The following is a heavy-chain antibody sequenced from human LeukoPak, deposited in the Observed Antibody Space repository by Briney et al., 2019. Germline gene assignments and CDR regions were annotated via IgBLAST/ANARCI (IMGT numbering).Heavy chain of an antibody. CDR1: GGSISSYY. D-gene: IGHD3-10*01. V-gene: IGHV4-59*01. Sequence: PSETLSLTCTVSGGSISSYYWSWIRQPPGKGLVWIGYIYYSGSTNYNPSLKSRVTISVDTSKNQFSLKLSSVTAADTAVYYCARSPYFLFDYWGQGTLVTVSS. CDR2: IYYSGST. CDR3: ARSPYFLFDY. J-gene: IGHJ4*02.